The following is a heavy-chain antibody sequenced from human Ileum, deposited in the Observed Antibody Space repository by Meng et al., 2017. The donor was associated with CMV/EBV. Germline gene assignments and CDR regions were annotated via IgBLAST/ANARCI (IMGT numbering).Heavy chain of an antibody. CDR3: ARDPRGYCSSTSCYSY. CDR2: MIARIGIG. D-gene: IGHD2-2*02. V-gene: IGHV1-69*10. J-gene: IGHJ4*02. Sequence: GTISSYAIRRVRQAGGEGGEWMGGMIARIGIGKYAQKFKGRGTITADKSTSTAYMELSSLRSEDTAVYYCARDPRGYCSSTSCYSYWGQGTLVTVSS. CDR1: GTISSYA.